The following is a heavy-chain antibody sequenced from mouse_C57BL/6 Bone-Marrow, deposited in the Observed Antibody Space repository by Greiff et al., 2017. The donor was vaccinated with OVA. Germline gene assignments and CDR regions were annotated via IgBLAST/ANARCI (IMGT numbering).Heavy chain of an antibody. J-gene: IGHJ4*01. CDR1: GYTFTSYW. Sequence: QVQLQQPGAELVRPGTSVKLSCKASGYTFTSYWMHWVKQRPGQGLEWIGVIDPSDSYTNYNQKFKGKATLTVDTSSSTAYMQLSSLTSEDAAVYYCARWALWDYWGQGTSVTVSS. CDR3: ARWALWDY. V-gene: IGHV1-59*01. CDR2: IDPSDSYT. D-gene: IGHD3-1*01.